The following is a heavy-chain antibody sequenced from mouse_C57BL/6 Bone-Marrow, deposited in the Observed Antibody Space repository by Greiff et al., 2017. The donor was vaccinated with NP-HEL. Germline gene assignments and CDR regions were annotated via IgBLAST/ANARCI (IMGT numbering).Heavy chain of an antibody. CDR3: ARPLYYGSSSWFAY. CDR1: GFTFSSYT. J-gene: IGHJ3*01. CDR2: ISGGGGNT. D-gene: IGHD1-1*01. Sequence: EVNVVESGGGLAKPGGSLKLSCAASGFTFSSYTMSWVRQTPEKRLEWVATISGGGGNTYYLDSVKGRFTISRDNAKNTLYLQMSSLRSEDTALYYCARPLYYGSSSWFAYWGQGTLVTVSA. V-gene: IGHV5-9*01.